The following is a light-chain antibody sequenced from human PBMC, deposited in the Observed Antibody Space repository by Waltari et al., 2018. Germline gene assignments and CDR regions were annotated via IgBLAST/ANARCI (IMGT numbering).Light chain of an antibody. CDR2: DVS. CDR3: SSYGGRHNYV. Sequence: QSALTQPPSASGSPGQSVTMSCTGTSSDVGGYDYVSWYQQHPGKAPKLMIHDVSKRPSGVPARFSCSKSGNTASLTVSGLQAEDEADYYCSSYGGRHNYVFGSGTKVTVL. CDR1: SSDVGGYDY. J-gene: IGLJ1*01. V-gene: IGLV2-8*01.